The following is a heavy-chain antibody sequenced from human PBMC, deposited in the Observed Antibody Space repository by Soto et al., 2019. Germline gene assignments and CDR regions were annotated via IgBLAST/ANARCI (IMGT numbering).Heavy chain of an antibody. CDR1: GGSISSSNYY. J-gene: IGHJ3*02. V-gene: IGHV4-39*07. D-gene: IGHD1-26*01. CDR3: ARTWASGSQRHAFDI. Sequence: SETLSLTCTVSGGSISSSNYYWGWIRQPPGKGLEWIGYIYYSGSTDYNPSLKIRVTMPVDTSKNQFSLKLSSVTAVDTAVYYCARTWASGSQRHAFDIWGQGTMVTVSS. CDR2: IYYSGST.